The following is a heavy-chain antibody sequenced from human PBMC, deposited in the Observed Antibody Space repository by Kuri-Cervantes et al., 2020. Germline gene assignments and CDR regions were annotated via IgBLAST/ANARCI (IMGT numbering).Heavy chain of an antibody. CDR3: ARDGAPIYYYYMDV. J-gene: IGHJ6*03. CDR1: GFTFSSYS. CDR2: ISSSSSYI. V-gene: IGHV3-21*01. D-gene: IGHD3-16*01. Sequence: GESLKISCAASGFTFSSYSMNWVRQVPGKGLEWVSSISSSSSYIYYADSVKGRFTISRDNAKNSLYLQMNSLRAEDTAVYYCARDGAPIYYYYMDVWAKGPRSPSP.